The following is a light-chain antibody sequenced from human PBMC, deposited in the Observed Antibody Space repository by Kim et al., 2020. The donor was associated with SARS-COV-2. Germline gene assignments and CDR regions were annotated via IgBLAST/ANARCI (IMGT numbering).Light chain of an antibody. J-gene: IGLJ1*01. CDR2: DVS. CDR3: SSRTSSSTYV. V-gene: IGLV2-14*03. CDR1: SIDVGGYDY. Sequence: GQSITISCTGTSIDVGGYDYVSWYQQHPDKAPKLLIYDVSNRPSGVSNRFSGSKSGNTASLTISGLQAEDEADYYCSSRTSSSTYVFGTGTKVTVL.